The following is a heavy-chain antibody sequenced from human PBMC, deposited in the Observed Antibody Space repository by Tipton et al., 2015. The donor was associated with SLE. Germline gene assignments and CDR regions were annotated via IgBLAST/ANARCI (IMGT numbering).Heavy chain of an antibody. CDR2: MNPDSGNT. J-gene: IGHJ6*03. CDR1: GYTFTSSG. D-gene: IGHD2-2*01. CDR3: ARGHCRSSSCGSLEYCFYYRDV. Sequence: QSGPEVKSPGASVKVSCKASGYTFTSSGISWVRQAPGQGLEWVGMMNPDSGNTDLAHKFQGRVTMTRNLSITTAFLELPSRRSEDPAVYYCARGHCRSSSCGSLEYCFYYRDVWGKGTTVAASS. V-gene: IGHV1-8*02.